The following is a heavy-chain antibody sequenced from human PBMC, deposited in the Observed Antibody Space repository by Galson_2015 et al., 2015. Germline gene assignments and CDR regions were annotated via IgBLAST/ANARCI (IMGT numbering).Heavy chain of an antibody. V-gene: IGHV3-30-3*01. CDR3: ARARLNPRFRKGSTGIFDY. Sequence: SLRLSCAASGFTFSSYAMHWVRQAPGKGLEWVAVISYDGSNKYYADSVKGRFTISRDNSKNTLYLQMNSLRAEDTAVYYCARARLNPRFRKGSTGIFDYWGQGTLVTVSS. CDR1: GFTFSSYA. CDR2: ISYDGSNK. J-gene: IGHJ4*02. D-gene: IGHD1-1*01.